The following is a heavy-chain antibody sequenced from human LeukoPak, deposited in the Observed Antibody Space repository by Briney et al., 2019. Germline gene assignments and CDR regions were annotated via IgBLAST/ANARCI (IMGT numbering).Heavy chain of an antibody. V-gene: IGHV3-23*01. D-gene: IGHD2-2*01. CDR2: ISGSGGST. CDR1: GFTFSSYA. J-gene: IGHJ5*02. Sequence: PGGSLRLSCAASGFTFSSYAMSWVRQAPGKGLEWVSAISGSGGSTYYADSVEGRFTISRDNSKNTLYLQMNSLRAEDTAVYYCAKDYCSSTSCYSYWFDPWGQGTLVTVSS. CDR3: AKDYCSSTSCYSYWFDP.